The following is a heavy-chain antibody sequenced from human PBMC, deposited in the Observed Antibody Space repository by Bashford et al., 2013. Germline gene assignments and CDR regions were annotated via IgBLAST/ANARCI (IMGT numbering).Heavy chain of an antibody. CDR3: ARFNLVGATPSLDY. CDR1: GYIFTSYG. Sequence: VASVKVSCKASGYIFTSYGFSWVRQAPGQGLEWMGWISAYNGNTNYAQKLQGRVTMTTDTSTSTAYMELRSLRSDDTAVYYCARFNLVGATPSLDYWGQGTLVTVSS. J-gene: IGHJ4*02. D-gene: IGHD1-26*01. V-gene: IGHV1-18*01. CDR2: ISAYNGNT.